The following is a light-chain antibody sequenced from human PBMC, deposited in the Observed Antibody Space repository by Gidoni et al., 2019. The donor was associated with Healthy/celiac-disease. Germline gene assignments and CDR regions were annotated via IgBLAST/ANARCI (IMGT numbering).Light chain of an antibody. CDR3: QQYYSTPFT. CDR1: QSVLYSSNDKNY. CDR2: LAS. Sequence: DIVMTQSPDFLAVSLGERATINCKSSQSVLYSSNDKNYLAWYQQKPGQPPKLLIYLASTRESGVPDRFSGSGSGTDFTLTISSLQAEDVAVYYCQQYYSTPFTFGPXARVDIK. V-gene: IGKV4-1*01. J-gene: IGKJ3*01.